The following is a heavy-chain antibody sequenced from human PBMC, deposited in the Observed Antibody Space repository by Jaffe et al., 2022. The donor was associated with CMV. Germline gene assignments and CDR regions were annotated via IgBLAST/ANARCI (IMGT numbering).Heavy chain of an antibody. CDR3: ARGRLASRFFDY. V-gene: IGHV4-34*01. J-gene: IGHJ4*02. Sequence: QVQLQQWGAGLLKPSETLSLTCAVYGGSFSGYYWSWIRQPPGKGLEWIGEINHSGSTNYNPSLKSRVTISVDTSKNQFSLKLSSVTAADTAVYYCARGRLASRFFDYWGQGTLVTVSS. CDR1: GGSFSGYY. D-gene: IGHD3-3*02. CDR2: INHSGST.